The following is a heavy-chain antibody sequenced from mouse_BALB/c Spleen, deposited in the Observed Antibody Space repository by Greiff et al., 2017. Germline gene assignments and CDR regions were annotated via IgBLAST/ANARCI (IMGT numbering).Heavy chain of an antibody. J-gene: IGHJ3*01. CDR2: IDPENGDT. Sequence: EVQLQESGAELVRSGASVKLSCTASGFNIKDYYMHWVKQRPEQGLEWIGWIDPENGDTEYAPKFQGKATMTADTSSNTAYLQLSSLTSEDTAVYYCARSNGNYGDWFAYWGQGTLVTVSA. V-gene: IGHV14-4*02. CDR1: GFNIKDYY. CDR3: ARSNGNYGDWFAY. D-gene: IGHD2-1*01.